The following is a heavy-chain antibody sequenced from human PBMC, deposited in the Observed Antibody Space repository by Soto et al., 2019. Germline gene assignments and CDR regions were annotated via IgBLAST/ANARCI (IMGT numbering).Heavy chain of an antibody. J-gene: IGHJ5*02. V-gene: IGHV1-18*01. CDR1: GYTFTSYG. D-gene: IGHD3-10*01. CDR3: ARDGIIKPTMVPPPGRFDP. Sequence: ASVKVSCKASGYTFTSYGISWVRQAPGQGLEWMGWISAYNGNTNYAQKLQGRVTMTTDTSTSTAYMELRSLRSDDTAVYYCARDGIIKPTMVPPPGRFDPWGQGTLVTVS. CDR2: ISAYNGNT.